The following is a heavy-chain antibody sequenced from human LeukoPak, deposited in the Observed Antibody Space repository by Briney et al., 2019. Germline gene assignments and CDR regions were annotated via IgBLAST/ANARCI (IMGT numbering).Heavy chain of an antibody. J-gene: IGHJ4*02. CDR1: GGSVSIYY. Sequence: KPPETQSLTCTVSGGSVSIYYWSWIRQPAGKGLEWIGRIYTSGSTNYNPSLKSRVTMSVDTSKNQFSLKLSSVTAADTAVYYCARDGSGSSYDYWGQGALVTVSS. D-gene: IGHD3-10*01. V-gene: IGHV4-4*07. CDR3: ARDGSGSSYDY. CDR2: IYTSGST.